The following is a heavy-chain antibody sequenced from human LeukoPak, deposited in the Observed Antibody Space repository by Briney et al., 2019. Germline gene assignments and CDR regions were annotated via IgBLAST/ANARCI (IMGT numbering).Heavy chain of an antibody. CDR3: ATSSAVTHTRDP. Sequence: ASVKVSCKSSGYGFSDVYFNLGRQAPGQGLEWMGWINPHSGATNYSQTFQSRVRMEAPFDTAHTELTRLTSGDTAVYYCATSSAVTHTRDPWGQGTLVTVSS. J-gene: IGHJ5*02. CDR2: INPHSGAT. D-gene: IGHD2-2*01. CDR1: GYGFSDVY. V-gene: IGHV1-2*02.